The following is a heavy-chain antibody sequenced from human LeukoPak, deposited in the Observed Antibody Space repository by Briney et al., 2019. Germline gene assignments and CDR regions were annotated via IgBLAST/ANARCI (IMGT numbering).Heavy chain of an antibody. Sequence: ASVKVSCKASGYTFTSYGISWVRQAPGQGLEWMGWISAYNGNTNYAQELRGRVTMTTDTSTSTAYMELRSLRSDDTAVYYCARDDRSGSYSEGDYGGQGTLVTVSS. V-gene: IGHV1-18*01. D-gene: IGHD1-26*01. CDR3: ARDDRSGSYSEGDY. J-gene: IGHJ4*02. CDR2: ISAYNGNT. CDR1: GYTFTSYG.